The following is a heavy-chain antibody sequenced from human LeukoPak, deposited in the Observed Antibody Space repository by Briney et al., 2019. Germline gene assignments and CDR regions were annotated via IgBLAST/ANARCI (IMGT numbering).Heavy chain of an antibody. J-gene: IGHJ5*01. V-gene: IGHV3-74*01. CDR1: GFTFSSYW. CDR3: GRGNVVCPPDS. Sequence: GGSLRLSCAASGFTFSSYWMHWVRQSPGKGLVWVSRINSDGSSTSYADSVKGRFTISRDNAKNTLYLQMNSMRGEETAVYYCGRGNVVCPPDSWGQGTLVTVSS. D-gene: IGHD2-8*01. CDR2: INSDGSST.